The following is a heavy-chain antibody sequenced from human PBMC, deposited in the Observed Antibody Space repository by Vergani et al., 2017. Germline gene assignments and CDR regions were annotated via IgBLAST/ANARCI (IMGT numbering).Heavy chain of an antibody. CDR1: GVSISSVTYY. Sequence: QVQLQESGPGLVKPSQTLSLTCTVSGVSISSVTYYWNWIRQHPEKGLEWIGYIYDSGSTSYSPSLKSRVTISVDTSTNQFSLSLSSVTAADTAVYYCARAIRRQPQGFDPWGQGALVTVSS. D-gene: IGHD3-9*01. CDR3: ARAIRRQPQGFDP. CDR2: IYDSGST. V-gene: IGHV4-31*03. J-gene: IGHJ5*02.